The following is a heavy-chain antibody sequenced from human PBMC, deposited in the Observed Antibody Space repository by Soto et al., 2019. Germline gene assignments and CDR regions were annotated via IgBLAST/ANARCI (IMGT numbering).Heavy chain of an antibody. Sequence: EVQLVESGGMLVQPGGSLRLSCAASGLTLSTSSMNWVRQAPGKGLEWISYIRRHTSVTAYADSVKGRFTISRDSAKNSLYLQMDSPRVEDTAVYYWGNVAGSGYYAVDRWGQGTWVTVSS. J-gene: IGHJ5*02. CDR3: GNVAGSGYYAVDR. V-gene: IGHV3-48*01. CDR1: GLTLSTSS. D-gene: IGHD3-22*01. CDR2: IRRHTSVT.